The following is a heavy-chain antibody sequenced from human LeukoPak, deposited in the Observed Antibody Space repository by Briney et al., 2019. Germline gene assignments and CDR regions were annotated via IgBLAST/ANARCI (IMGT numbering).Heavy chain of an antibody. J-gene: IGHJ4*02. Sequence: SETLSLTCTVSGGSISSYYWSWIRQPPGKGLEWIGYIYYSGSTNYNPSLKSRVTISVDTSKNQFSLKLSSVTAADTAVYYCARGSSSRDWDFDYWGQGTLVTVSS. V-gene: IGHV4-59*01. CDR1: GGSISSYY. D-gene: IGHD6-13*01. CDR3: ARGSSSRDWDFDY. CDR2: IYYSGST.